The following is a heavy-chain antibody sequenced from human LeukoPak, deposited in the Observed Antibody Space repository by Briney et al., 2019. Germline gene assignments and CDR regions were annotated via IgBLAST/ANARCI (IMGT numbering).Heavy chain of an antibody. V-gene: IGHV4-4*07. D-gene: IGHD3-3*02. Sequence: PSETLSLTSSVSGNSRGSIGSYYWSWIRQPAGKGLEWIGRIRTTGYTNYNPSLKSRVTMSLDTSKSQFSLRLNSVTAADTAIYYCARDSASPSLHFLNWFDPWGPGILVTVSS. J-gene: IGHJ5*02. CDR2: IRTTGYT. CDR3: ARDSASPSLHFLNWFDP. CDR1: GNSRGSIGSYY.